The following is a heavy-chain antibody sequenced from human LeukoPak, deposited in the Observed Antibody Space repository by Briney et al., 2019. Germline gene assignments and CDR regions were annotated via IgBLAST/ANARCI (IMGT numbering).Heavy chain of an antibody. CDR2: IYYSGST. D-gene: IGHD1-1*01. V-gene: IGHV4-31*03. CDR1: GGSISSGGYY. Sequence: SQTLSLTCTVSGGSISSGGYYWSWIRQHPGKGLEWIGYIYYSGSTYYNPSLKRRVTISVHTSKHQFSLKLSSVTGADTAVYYCARLAVPPDALGFDPWGQGNLVTVSS. J-gene: IGHJ5*02. CDR3: ARLAVPPDALGFDP.